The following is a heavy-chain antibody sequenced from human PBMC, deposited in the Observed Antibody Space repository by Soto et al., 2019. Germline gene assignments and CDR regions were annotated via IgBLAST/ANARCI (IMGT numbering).Heavy chain of an antibody. CDR3: ARLTMAQDAFDI. CDR1: VYTFTSYG. Sequence: QVQLEQSGAEVKKPGASVKVSCKASVYTFTSYGISWVRQAPGQGLEWMGWISGYNGKTNYAQKLQGRVTMTTDTSTSTAYMELRSLRSDDTAVYYCARLTMAQDAFDIWGQGTMVTVSS. J-gene: IGHJ3*02. CDR2: ISGYNGKT. D-gene: IGHD3-10*01. V-gene: IGHV1-18*01.